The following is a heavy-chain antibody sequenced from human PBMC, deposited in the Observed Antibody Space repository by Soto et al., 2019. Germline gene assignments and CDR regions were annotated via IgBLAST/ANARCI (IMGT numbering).Heavy chain of an antibody. CDR2: IYYSGST. Sequence: SETLSLTCTVSGGSISSSSYYWGWIRQPPGKGLEWIGSIYYSGSTYYNPSPKSRVTISVDTSKNQFSLKLSSVTAADTAVYYCAREGVDYNDSSGYWVRDLLDVWGQGTTVTVSS. CDR1: GGSISSSSYY. CDR3: AREGVDYNDSSGYWVRDLLDV. J-gene: IGHJ6*02. V-gene: IGHV4-39*02. D-gene: IGHD3-22*01.